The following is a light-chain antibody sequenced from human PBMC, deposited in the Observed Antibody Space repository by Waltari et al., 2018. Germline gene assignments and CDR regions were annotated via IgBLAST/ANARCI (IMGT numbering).Light chain of an antibody. CDR3: QQRSNWPPT. Sequence: EIVLTQSPGTLSLSPGESATLSCRASQSVSNMLAWYQQKPGQATRLLIDDTSNRATVIPGRFSGSESRTDFTLTISSLETDDFAVYYCQQRSNWPPTFGQGTKVEI. CDR1: QSVSNM. J-gene: IGKJ1*01. CDR2: DTS. V-gene: IGKV3-11*01.